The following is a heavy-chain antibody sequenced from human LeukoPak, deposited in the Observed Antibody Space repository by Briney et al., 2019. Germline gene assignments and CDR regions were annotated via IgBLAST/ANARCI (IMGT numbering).Heavy chain of an antibody. V-gene: IGHV4-34*01. CDR2: INHSGST. D-gene: IGHD3-22*01. CDR1: GGSFSGYY. CDR3: ARKKGRSSGYYYYYYYMDV. Sequence: SETLSLTCAVYGGSFSGYYWSWIRQPPGKGLEGIGEINHSGSTNYNPSLKSRVTISVDTSKNQFSLKLSSVTAADTAVYYCARKKGRSSGYYYYYYYMDVWGKGTTVTVSS. J-gene: IGHJ6*03.